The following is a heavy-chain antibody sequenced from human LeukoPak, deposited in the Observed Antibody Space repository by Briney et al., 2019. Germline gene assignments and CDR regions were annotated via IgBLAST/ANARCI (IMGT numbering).Heavy chain of an antibody. J-gene: IGHJ6*03. CDR3: ARAVTKSLPYYYYYMDV. CDR2: IIPILGTV. D-gene: IGHD4-17*01. Sequence: SVKVSCKASGGTFSSNGISWVRQAPGQGLEWMGGIIPILGTVKNAQQFQGRVTITADKFTGTAYMELSSLRSEDTAVYYCARAVTKSLPYYYYYMDVWGKGTTVTVSS. V-gene: IGHV1-69*06. CDR1: GGTFSSNG.